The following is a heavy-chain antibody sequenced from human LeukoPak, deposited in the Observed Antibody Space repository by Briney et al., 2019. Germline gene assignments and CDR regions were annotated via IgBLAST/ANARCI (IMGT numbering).Heavy chain of an antibody. CDR3: AREKIDYDILTGYYKGNNYDY. CDR1: GGSISSGSYF. D-gene: IGHD3-9*01. J-gene: IGHJ4*02. V-gene: IGHV4-61*02. CDR2: IYTSGST. Sequence: PSETLSLTCTVSGGSISSGSYFWSWIRQPAGRGLEWIGRIYTSGSTNYNPSLKSRVTISVDTSKNQFSLNLSSVTAADTAVCYCAREKIDYDILTGYYKGNNYDYWGQGTLVTVSS.